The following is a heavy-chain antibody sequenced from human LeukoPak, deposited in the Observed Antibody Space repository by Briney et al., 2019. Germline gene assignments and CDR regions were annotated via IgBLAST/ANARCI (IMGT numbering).Heavy chain of an antibody. CDR3: AKDFVGTGNFRGGDY. CDR2: ISSSGSTI. V-gene: IGHV3-48*03. Sequence: PGGSLRLSCAASGFTFSSYEMNWVRQAPGKGLEWVSYISSSGSTIYYADSVKGRFTISRDNAKNSLYLQMNSLRAEDTALYYCAKDFVGTGNFRGGDYWGQGTLVTVSS. CDR1: GFTFSSYE. J-gene: IGHJ4*02. D-gene: IGHD1-1*01.